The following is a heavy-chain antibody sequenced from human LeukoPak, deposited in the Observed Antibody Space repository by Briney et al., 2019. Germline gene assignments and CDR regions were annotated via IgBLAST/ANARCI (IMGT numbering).Heavy chain of an antibody. J-gene: IGHJ5*02. CDR3: ARVGVETPRNNWFDP. CDR1: GFTFSDYY. Sequence: KPGGSLRLSCAASGFTFSDYYMSWIRQAPGKGLECVSYISTSSSYTNYGDSVKGRFTISRDNAKKSLYLQMNSLRAEDTAVYYCARVGVETPRNNWFDPWGQGTLVPVSS. CDR2: ISTSSSYT. V-gene: IGHV3-11*06.